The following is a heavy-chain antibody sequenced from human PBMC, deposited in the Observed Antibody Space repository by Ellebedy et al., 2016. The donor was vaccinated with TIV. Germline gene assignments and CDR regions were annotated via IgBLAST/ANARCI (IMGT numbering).Heavy chain of an antibody. V-gene: IGHV3-11*01. CDR2: IDESGTTT. Sequence: GGSLRLSCAGSGFSFSEYLMSWIRQAPGKGLEWVAHIDESGTTTHYADSVKGRFTISRDNAKNSIYLQMNSLRVEDTAVYYCATDHQGHDYWGQGSLVTVSS. J-gene: IGHJ4*02. CDR3: ATDHQGHDY. CDR1: GFSFSEYL.